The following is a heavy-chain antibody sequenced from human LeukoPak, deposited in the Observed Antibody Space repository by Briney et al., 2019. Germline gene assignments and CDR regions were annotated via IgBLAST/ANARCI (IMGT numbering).Heavy chain of an antibody. D-gene: IGHD6-13*01. CDR1: GGSISNYY. CDR3: ARGSSSWGDDAFDI. CDR2: IYYSGST. Sequence: SSETLSLTCTVSGGSISNYYWSWIRQPPGKGLEWIGYIYYSGSTNYNPSLKSRATISVDMSKNHFSLKLSSVTAADTAVYYCARGSSSWGDDAFDIWGQGTMVTVSS. V-gene: IGHV4-59*12. J-gene: IGHJ3*02.